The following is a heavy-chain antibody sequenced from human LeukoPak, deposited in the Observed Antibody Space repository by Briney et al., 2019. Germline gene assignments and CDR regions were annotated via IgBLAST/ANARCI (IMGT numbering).Heavy chain of an antibody. D-gene: IGHD6-13*01. Sequence: ASVKVSCKAPGYTFTGYYVHWVRQAPGQGLEWMGWINPKSGGTNYAQKFQGRVTMTRDTSISTAYMDLSSLKSDDTAVYYCARPSSSSWYGFDPWGQGTLVTVSS. CDR3: ARPSSSSWYGFDP. CDR2: INPKSGGT. J-gene: IGHJ5*02. CDR1: GYTFTGYY. V-gene: IGHV1-2*02.